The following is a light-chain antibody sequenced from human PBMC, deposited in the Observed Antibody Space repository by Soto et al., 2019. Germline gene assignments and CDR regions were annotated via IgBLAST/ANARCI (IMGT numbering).Light chain of an antibody. CDR2: GAS. J-gene: IGKJ1*01. CDR3: DRYCTSTQRT. CDR1: LSVSNDF. Sequence: VLQHTARILSLALVANATLSCRASLSVSNDFLAWYQQNPGKAPRLLIYGASTRATDLPVSFSASVSGAGFTLTISRLELEDFAVYYCDRYCTSTQRTFGKWNKVDI. V-gene: IGKV3-20*01.